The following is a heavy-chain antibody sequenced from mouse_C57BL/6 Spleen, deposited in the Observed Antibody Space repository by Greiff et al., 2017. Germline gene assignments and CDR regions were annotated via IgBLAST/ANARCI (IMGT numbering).Heavy chain of an antibody. CDR3: GRTGYGSSYWYFDV. CDR1: GYTFTSYD. J-gene: IGHJ1*03. Sequence: QVHVKQPGPELVKPGASVKLSCKASGYTFTSYDINWVKQRPGQGLEWIGWLYPSDGSTKSNEKFKGKATLTVDTSSSTAYMELHSLTSEDSAVYFCGRTGYGSSYWYFDVWGTGTTVTVSS. CDR2: LYPSDGST. V-gene: IGHV1-85*01. D-gene: IGHD1-1*01.